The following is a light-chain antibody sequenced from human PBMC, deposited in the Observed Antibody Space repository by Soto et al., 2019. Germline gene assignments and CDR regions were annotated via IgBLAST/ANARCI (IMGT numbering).Light chain of an antibody. V-gene: IGKV3-15*01. Sequence: EIVMTQSPATLSVSPGERATLSCRASQSVSSNLAWYQQKPGQAPRHLIYGASTRATGIPARFSGSGSGTEFTVTISSLQSEDFAVYYCQQYNNWPPPLTFGGGTKVEIK. CDR3: QQYNNWPPPLT. J-gene: IGKJ4*01. CDR1: QSVSSN. CDR2: GAS.